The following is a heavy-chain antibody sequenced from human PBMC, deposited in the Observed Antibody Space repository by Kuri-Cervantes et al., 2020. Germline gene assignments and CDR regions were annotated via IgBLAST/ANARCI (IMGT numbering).Heavy chain of an antibody. J-gene: IGHJ6*02. CDR1: GFTFSSYW. CDR3: ARDFGDNWNYFAYYGMDV. V-gene: IGHV3-74*01. D-gene: IGHD1-7*01. Sequence: GGSLRLSCAASGFTFSSYWMHWVRQAPGKGLVWVSRINSDGSSTSYADSVKGRFTISRDNAKNSLYLQMNSLRAEDTAVYYRARDFGDNWNYFAYYGMDVWGQGTTVTVSS. CDR2: INSDGSST.